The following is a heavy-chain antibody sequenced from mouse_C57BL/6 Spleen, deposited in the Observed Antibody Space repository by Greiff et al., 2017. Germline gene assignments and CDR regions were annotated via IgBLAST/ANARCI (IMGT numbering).Heavy chain of an antibody. CDR3: AIITTVVAKAY. CDR1: GYTFTSYW. Sequence: QVQLQQPGAELVKPGASVKVSCKASGYTFTSYWMPWVKQRPGQGLEWIGRIHPSDSDPNYNQKFKGKATLTVDKSSSTAYMQLSSLTSDDAAVYYCAIITTVVAKAYWGQGTLVTVSA. J-gene: IGHJ3*01. CDR2: IHPSDSDP. V-gene: IGHV1-74*01. D-gene: IGHD1-1*01.